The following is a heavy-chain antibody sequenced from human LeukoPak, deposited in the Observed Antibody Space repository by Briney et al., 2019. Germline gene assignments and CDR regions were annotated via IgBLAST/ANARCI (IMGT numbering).Heavy chain of an antibody. CDR2: INHSGST. J-gene: IGHJ5*02. D-gene: IGHD3-16*01. V-gene: IGHV4-34*01. Sequence: SETLSLTCAVYGGSFSGYYWSWIRQPPGKGLEWIGEINHSGSTNYNPSLKSRVTISVDTSKNQFSLKLSSVTAADTAVYYCARALRSVGILSWGQGTLVTVSS. CDR3: ARALRSVGILS. CDR1: GGSFSGYY.